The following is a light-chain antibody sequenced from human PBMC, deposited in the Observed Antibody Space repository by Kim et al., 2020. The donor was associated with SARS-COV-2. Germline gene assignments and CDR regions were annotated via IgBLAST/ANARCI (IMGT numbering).Light chain of an antibody. CDR2: KAS. V-gene: IGKV1-5*03. J-gene: IGKJ1*01. CDR1: QSISRW. Sequence: SASGGDRVTLTWRASQSISRWLAWYQQKPGKAPNPLIYKASSVESGVPSRFSGSGSGTEFTLTISSLQPDDFATYYCQHYNSLWTFGQGTKMYIK. CDR3: QHYNSLWT.